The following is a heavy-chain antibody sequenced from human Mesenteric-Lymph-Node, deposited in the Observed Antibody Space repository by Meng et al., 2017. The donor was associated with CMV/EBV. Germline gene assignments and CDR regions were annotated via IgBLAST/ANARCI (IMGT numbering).Heavy chain of an antibody. Sequence: GESLKISCAASGFTFISFSMHWVRQAPGKGLEWVSFIRYEGSNKYYADSVKGRFTISRDNSKNTLYLQVNSLRPEDTAVYYCAKDLGYCSSTSCYPGDWGQGSLVTVSS. CDR3: AKDLGYCSSTSCYPGD. CDR2: IRYEGSNK. V-gene: IGHV3-30*02. J-gene: IGHJ4*02. D-gene: IGHD2-2*01. CDR1: GFTFISFS.